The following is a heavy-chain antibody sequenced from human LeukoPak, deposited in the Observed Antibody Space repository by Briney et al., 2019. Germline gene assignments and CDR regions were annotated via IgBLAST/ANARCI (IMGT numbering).Heavy chain of an antibody. J-gene: IGHJ4*02. CDR2: IWYDGSNK. Sequence: GMSLRLSCAASGFTFSKYGINWVRKAPGQGQEWVAIIWYDGSNKYFAESVMGRFTISKDNSKNTVYLQMNSLRIEDTAVYHCARAGIGNALDYWGQGTQVTVSS. V-gene: IGHV3-33*01. CDR3: ARAGIGNALDY. CDR1: GFTFSKYG. D-gene: IGHD2-2*01.